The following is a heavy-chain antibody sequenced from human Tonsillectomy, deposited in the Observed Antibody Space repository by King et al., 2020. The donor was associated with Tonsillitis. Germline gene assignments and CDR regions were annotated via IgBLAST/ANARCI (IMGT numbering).Heavy chain of an antibody. V-gene: IGHV3-15*01. CDR2: IKSKTDGGTT. J-gene: IGHJ4*02. Sequence: VQLVESGGGLVKPGGSLRLSCAASGFTFSNAWMSWVRQAPGKGVEWVGRIKSKTDGGTTDYAAPVKGRFTITRADSKNTLYLQMNSLKTEDTDVYYCTTAQNYDSIGYYFYWGQGTLVTVSS. CDR3: TTAQNYDSIGYYFY. CDR1: GFTFSNAW. D-gene: IGHD3-22*01.